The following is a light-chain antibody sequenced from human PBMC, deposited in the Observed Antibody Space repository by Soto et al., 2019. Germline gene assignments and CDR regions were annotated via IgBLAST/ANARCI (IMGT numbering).Light chain of an antibody. CDR3: AAWDDSLSGLYV. Sequence: QSVLTQPPSASGTPGQRVTIFCSGSSSNIGTNYVYWYQQLPGAAPKLLISRNNQRPSGVPDRFSGSKSGTSASLAISGIRSEDEADYYCAAWDDSLSGLYVFGTGTKLTVL. CDR1: SSNIGTNY. V-gene: IGLV1-47*01. CDR2: RNN. J-gene: IGLJ1*01.